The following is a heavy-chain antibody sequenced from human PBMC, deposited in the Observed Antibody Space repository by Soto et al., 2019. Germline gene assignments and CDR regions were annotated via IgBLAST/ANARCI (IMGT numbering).Heavy chain of an antibody. Sequence: QVQLVESGGGVVQPGRSLRLSCAASGFTFSSYGMHWVRQAPGKGLEWVAVIWYDGSNKYYADSVKGRFTISRDNSKNTLYLQMNSLRAEDTAVYYCASALRGLYYFDYWGQGTLVTVSS. D-gene: IGHD4-17*01. CDR3: ASALRGLYYFDY. CDR2: IWYDGSNK. V-gene: IGHV3-33*01. J-gene: IGHJ4*02. CDR1: GFTFSSYG.